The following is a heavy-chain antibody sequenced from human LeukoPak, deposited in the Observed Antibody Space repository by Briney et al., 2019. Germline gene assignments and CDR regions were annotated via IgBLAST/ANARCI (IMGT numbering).Heavy chain of an antibody. CDR2: IIPIFGTA. D-gene: IGHD3-3*01. J-gene: IGHJ6*03. CDR3: ARDSGHTIFGVVTDYYYYYMDV. V-gene: IGHV1-69*13. CDR1: GGTFSSYA. Sequence: SVKVSCKASGGTFSSYAISWVRQAPGQGLEWMGGIIPIFGTANYAQKFQGRVTITADESTSTAYMELSSLRSEDTAVYYCARDSGHTIFGVVTDYYYYYMDVWGKGTTVTVSS.